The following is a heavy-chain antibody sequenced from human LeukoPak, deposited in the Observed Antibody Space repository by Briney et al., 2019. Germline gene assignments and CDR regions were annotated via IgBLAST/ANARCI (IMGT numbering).Heavy chain of an antibody. Sequence: PGGSLRLSCAASGFTVSSNYMSWVRQAPGKGLEWVSVIYSGGSTYYADSVKGRFTISRDNSKDTLFLQIDTLRAEDAAVYFCAKPYPTLTTSGVLDNWGRGTLVTVSS. J-gene: IGHJ4*02. CDR2: IYSGGST. CDR1: GFTVSSNY. V-gene: IGHV3-66*02. CDR3: AKPYPTLTTSGVLDN. D-gene: IGHD4-17*01.